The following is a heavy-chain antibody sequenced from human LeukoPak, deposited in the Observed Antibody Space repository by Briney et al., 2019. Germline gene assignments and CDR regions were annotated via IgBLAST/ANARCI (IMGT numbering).Heavy chain of an antibody. Sequence: GGSLRLSCAASGFTFSSYSMTWVRQAPGKGLEWVSSISSSSSYIYYADSVKGRFTISRDNSKNTLYLQMNSLRAEDTAVYYCARGKSYYDYWGQGTLVTVSS. V-gene: IGHV3-21*01. D-gene: IGHD3-3*01. CDR1: GFTFSSYS. J-gene: IGHJ4*02. CDR2: ISSSSSYI. CDR3: ARGKSYYDY.